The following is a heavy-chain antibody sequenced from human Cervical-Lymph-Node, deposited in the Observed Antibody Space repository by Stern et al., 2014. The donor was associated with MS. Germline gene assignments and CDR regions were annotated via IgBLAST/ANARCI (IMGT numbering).Heavy chain of an antibody. CDR3: ARRESGYYDALDI. Sequence: VQLMQSGAEVKKPGESLRISCKISGNSFTNEWIAWVRQMPGKGLEWMAMIYVGYSDTRYSPSFQGQVTIAADKSTSTAYLQWSSLKASDTAIYYCARRESGYYDALDIWGQGTMVTVSS. CDR1: GNSFTNEW. J-gene: IGHJ3*02. D-gene: IGHD5-12*01. V-gene: IGHV5-51*01. CDR2: IYVGYSDT.